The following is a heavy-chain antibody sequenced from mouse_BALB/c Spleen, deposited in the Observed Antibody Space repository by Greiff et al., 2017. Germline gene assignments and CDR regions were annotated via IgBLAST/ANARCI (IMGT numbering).Heavy chain of an antibody. V-gene: IGHV3-2*02. J-gene: IGHJ2*01. CDR2: ISYSGST. CDR3: ARKGIYYYGSSFDY. CDR1: GYSITSDYA. D-gene: IGHD1-1*01. Sequence: DVKLQESGPGLVKPSQSLSLTCTVTGYSITSDYAWNWIRQFPGNKLEWMGYISYSGSTSYNPSLKSRISITRDTSKNQFFLQLNSVTTEDTATYYCARKGIYYYGSSFDYWGQGTTLTVSS.